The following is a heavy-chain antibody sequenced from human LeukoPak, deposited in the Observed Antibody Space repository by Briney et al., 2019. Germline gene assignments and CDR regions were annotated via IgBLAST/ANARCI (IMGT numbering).Heavy chain of an antibody. J-gene: IGHJ3*02. Sequence: GGSLRLSCAASGFTFSSYRMTWVRQAPGKGLEWVSSISSSSSYIYYADSVKGRFTISRDNAKNSLYLQMNSLRAEDTAVYYCARDSNDHHAFDIWGQGTMVTVSS. D-gene: IGHD1-1*01. CDR2: ISSSSSYI. V-gene: IGHV3-21*01. CDR3: ARDSNDHHAFDI. CDR1: GFTFSSYR.